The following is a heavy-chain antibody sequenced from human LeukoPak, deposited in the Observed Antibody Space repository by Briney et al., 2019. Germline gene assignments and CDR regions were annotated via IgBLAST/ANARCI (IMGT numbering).Heavy chain of an antibody. CDR1: GFPFSDFA. CDR2: ISGGGDNT. CDR3: AKFEGALLGNYYMDV. Sequence: GGSLRLSCAVSGFPFSDFAMSWVRQAPGKGLEWVSTISGGGDNTYFADSVKGRFTFTRDNSKNTLFLQMVSLRVEDTAVYYCAKFEGALLGNYYMDVWGKGTTVTVSS. J-gene: IGHJ6*03. V-gene: IGHV3-23*01.